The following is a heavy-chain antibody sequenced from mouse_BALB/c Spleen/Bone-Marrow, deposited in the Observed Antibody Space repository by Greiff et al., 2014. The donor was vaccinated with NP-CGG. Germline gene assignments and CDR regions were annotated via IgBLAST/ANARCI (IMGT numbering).Heavy chain of an antibody. CDR1: GFNIKDTY. Sequence: EVKLMESGAELVKPGASVKLSCTASGFNIKDTYMHWVKQRPEQGLEWIGRIDPANGNTKYDPKFQGKATITADTSSNTAYLQLSSLTSEDTAVYYCARYYYGSSYFDYWGRGTTLTVSS. D-gene: IGHD1-1*01. CDR2: IDPANGNT. J-gene: IGHJ2*01. CDR3: ARYYYGSSYFDY. V-gene: IGHV14-3*02.